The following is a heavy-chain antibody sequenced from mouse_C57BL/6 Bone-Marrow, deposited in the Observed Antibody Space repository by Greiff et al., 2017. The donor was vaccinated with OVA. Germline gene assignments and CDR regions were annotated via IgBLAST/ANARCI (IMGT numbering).Heavy chain of an antibody. D-gene: IGHD2-1*01. V-gene: IGHV1-59*01. J-gene: IGHJ2*01. CDR3: AREDYYGNSDY. CDR2: IDPSDSYT. Sequence: QVQLQQPGAELVRPGTSVKLSCQASGYTFTSYWMHWVKQRPGQGLEWIGVIDPSDSYTNYNQKFKGKATLTVDTSSSTAYMQLSSLTSEDSAVYYCAREDYYGNSDYWGQGTTLTVSS. CDR1: GYTFTSYW.